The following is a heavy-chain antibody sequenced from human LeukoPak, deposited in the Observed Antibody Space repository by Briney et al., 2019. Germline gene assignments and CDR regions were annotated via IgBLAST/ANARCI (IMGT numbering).Heavy chain of an antibody. CDR2: ISHDESNK. CDR1: GFTLSGYA. V-gene: IGHV3-30*04. J-gene: IGHJ4*02. D-gene: IGHD3-16*01. Sequence: PGGSLRLSCAVSGFTLSGYAMHWVRQAPGKGLGWVAVISHDESNKYYADSVKGRFTISRDNAENTLYLQMNSLRAEDTAVYYCARVIVFMSTGPHLDYWGQGTLAIVSS. CDR3: ARVIVFMSTGPHLDY.